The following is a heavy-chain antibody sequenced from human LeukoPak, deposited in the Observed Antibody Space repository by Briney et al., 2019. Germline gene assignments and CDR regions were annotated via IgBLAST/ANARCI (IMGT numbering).Heavy chain of an antibody. Sequence: SETLSLTCAVYGGSFSGYYWSWIRQPPGKGLEWIGEINHSGSTNYNPSLKSRVTISVDTSKNQFSPKLSSVTAADTAVYYCASRTPYCSSTSCYPRDYWGQGTLVTVSS. J-gene: IGHJ4*02. CDR2: INHSGST. D-gene: IGHD2-2*01. V-gene: IGHV4-34*01. CDR3: ASRTPYCSSTSCYPRDY. CDR1: GGSFSGYY.